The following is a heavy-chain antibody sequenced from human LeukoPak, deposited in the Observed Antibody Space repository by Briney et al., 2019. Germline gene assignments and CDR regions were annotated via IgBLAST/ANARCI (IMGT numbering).Heavy chain of an antibody. CDR3: ARDYRENGGDWFDP. V-gene: IGHV4-31*03. CDR2: IYYSGST. J-gene: IGHJ5*02. CDR1: GASVSRGGYY. Sequence: SETLSLTCTVSGASVSRGGYYWSWIRQHPGKGLEWIGYIYYSGSTYYNPSLKSRVTISVDTSKNQFSLKLSSVTAADTAVYYCARDYRENGGDWFDPWGQGTLVTVSS. D-gene: IGHD3-16*01.